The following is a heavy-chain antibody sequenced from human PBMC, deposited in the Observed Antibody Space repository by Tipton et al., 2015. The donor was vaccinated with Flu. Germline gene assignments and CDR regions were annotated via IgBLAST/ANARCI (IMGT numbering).Heavy chain of an antibody. D-gene: IGHD5-12*01. CDR1: GFTFTNYA. Sequence: SLRLSCAASGFTFTNYAMSWVRQAPGKGLEWVSAISTTGTFYADSVKGRFTFSRDNFKNTLYLQVNSLRAEDTAVYYCAKADNGYDSYFDYWGQGTLVTVSS. CDR3: AKADNGYDSYFDY. J-gene: IGHJ4*02. CDR2: ISTTGT. V-gene: IGHV3-23*01.